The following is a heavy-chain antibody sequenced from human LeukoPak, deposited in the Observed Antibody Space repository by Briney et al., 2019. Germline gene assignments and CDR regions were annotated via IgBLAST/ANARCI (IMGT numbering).Heavy chain of an antibody. D-gene: IGHD2-8*02. CDR3: ARDHVPLVATTPNNFEY. Sequence: ASVKVSCKTSGYTFTGHYVHWVRQAPGQGLEWMGWINPNSGGTNYAQKFQGRVTMTRDTSIRTAYMELTSLTSADTAVYYCARDHVPLVATTPNNFEYWGQGTLVTVSS. CDR2: INPNSGGT. CDR1: GYTFTGHY. V-gene: IGHV1-2*02. J-gene: IGHJ4*02.